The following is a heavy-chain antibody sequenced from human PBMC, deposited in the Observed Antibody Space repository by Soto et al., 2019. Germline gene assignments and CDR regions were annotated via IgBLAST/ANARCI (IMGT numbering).Heavy chain of an antibody. CDR2: IYYSGST. Sequence: SETLSLTCTVSGGSISSGDYYWSWIRQPPXKGLEWIGYIYYSGSTYYNPSLKSRVTISVDTSKNQFSLKLSSVTAADTAVYYCARARGWDIVVVPAATYFDYWGQGTLVTVSS. J-gene: IGHJ4*02. CDR1: GGSISSGDYY. CDR3: ARARGWDIVVVPAATYFDY. V-gene: IGHV4-30-4*01. D-gene: IGHD2-2*01.